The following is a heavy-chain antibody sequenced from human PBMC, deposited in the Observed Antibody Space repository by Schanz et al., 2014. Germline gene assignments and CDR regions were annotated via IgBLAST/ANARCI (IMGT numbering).Heavy chain of an antibody. J-gene: IGHJ5*02. Sequence: QVQLVQSGAEVKKPGASVKVSCKASGYTFTGYYIHWVRQAPGQGLEWLGWIDPNSGGTNFAKKFQGRVTMTRDTSISTAYMELSRLRSDDTAVYYCAREGTVIRGLSGWFDPWGQGTLVTVSS. D-gene: IGHD3-10*01. CDR3: AREGTVIRGLSGWFDP. CDR2: IDPNSGGT. V-gene: IGHV1-2*02. CDR1: GYTFTGYY.